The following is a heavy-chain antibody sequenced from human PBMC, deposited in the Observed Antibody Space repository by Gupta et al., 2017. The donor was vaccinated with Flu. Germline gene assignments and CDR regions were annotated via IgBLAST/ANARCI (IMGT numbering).Heavy chain of an antibody. CDR2: ISKSSGDT. D-gene: IGHD3-3*01. CDR1: GFTFTNYA. Sequence: EVQLLESGGGLVQPGGSLRLSCGASGFTFTNYAMTWVRQAPGKGLEWVSSISKSSGDTYYADSVKGRFTISRDNSKSTLYLQMNSLRAEDTAVYYCATIDDGVRFLEWLPGEDWGQGTLVTVSS. J-gene: IGHJ4*02. V-gene: IGHV3-23*01. CDR3: ATIDDGVRFLEWLPGED.